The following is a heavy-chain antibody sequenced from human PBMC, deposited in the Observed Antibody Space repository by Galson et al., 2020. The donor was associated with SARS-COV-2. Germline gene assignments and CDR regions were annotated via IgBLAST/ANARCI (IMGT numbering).Heavy chain of an antibody. CDR1: GYTFTGYY. D-gene: IGHD3-9*01. CDR2: INPNSGGT. J-gene: IGHJ4*02. Sequence: ASVKVSCKASGYTFTGYYMHWVRQAPGQGLEWMGWINPNSGGTNYAQKFQGRVTMTRDTSISTAYMELSRLRSDDTDVYYCARGYDILTGYYPGVDLLPFDYWGQGTLVTVSS. V-gene: IGHV1-2*02. CDR3: ARGYDILTGYYPGVDLLPFDY.